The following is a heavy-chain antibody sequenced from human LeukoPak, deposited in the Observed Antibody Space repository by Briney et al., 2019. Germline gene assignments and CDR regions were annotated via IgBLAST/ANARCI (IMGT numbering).Heavy chain of an antibody. CDR2: IFASGST. CDR1: GGSIGYYS. CDR3: ARDSVCSGGSCHEVDV. V-gene: IGHV4-4*07. D-gene: IGHD2-15*01. J-gene: IGHJ6*04. Sequence: ETLSLTCTVSGGSIGYYSWSWIRQSAGKGLEWIGRIFASGSTNYNPSLRSRVTMSVDTSKNQFSLKLTSVTAADTAVYYCARDSVCSGGSCHEVDVWGKGTTVTVSS.